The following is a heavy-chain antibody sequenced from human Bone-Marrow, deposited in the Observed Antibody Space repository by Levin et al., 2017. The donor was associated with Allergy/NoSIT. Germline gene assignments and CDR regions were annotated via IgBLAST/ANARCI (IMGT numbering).Heavy chain of an antibody. Sequence: GESLKISCLASGFSFSDYSMNWVRQAPGKGLEWVSYISTGSSDKYYADSVKGRFTISRDNAKNSLYLQMNSLRDEDTAVYYCASLDSWGQGARVTVSS. D-gene: IGHD4-11*01. CDR3: ASLDS. J-gene: IGHJ4*02. V-gene: IGHV3-48*02. CDR2: ISTGSSDK. CDR1: GFSFSDYS.